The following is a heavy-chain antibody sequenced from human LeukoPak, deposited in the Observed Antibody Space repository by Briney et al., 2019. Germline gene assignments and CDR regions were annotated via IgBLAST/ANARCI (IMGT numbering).Heavy chain of an antibody. J-gene: IGHJ6*03. CDR3: ARADEGLRHPNYYYYYMDV. Sequence: SVKVSCKASGGTFSSYAISWVRQAPGQGLEWMGGIIPIFGTANYAQKFQGRVTITADKSTSTAYMELSSLRSEDTAVYYCARADEGLRHPNYYYYYMDVWGKGTTVTVSS. D-gene: IGHD4-17*01. CDR1: GGTFSSYA. V-gene: IGHV1-69*06. CDR2: IIPIFGTA.